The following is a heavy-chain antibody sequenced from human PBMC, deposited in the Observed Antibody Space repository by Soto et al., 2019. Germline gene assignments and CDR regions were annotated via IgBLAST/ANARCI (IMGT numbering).Heavy chain of an antibody. D-gene: IGHD2-15*01. Sequence: SETLSLTCAVSSGSISSSNWWSWVRQPPGKGLGWIGEIYHSGSTNYNPSFKGRVTISVDKSKNQFTLKLSSVTAADTAVYYCARVGFVVVVADKATRPHYFDYWGQGTLVTVSS. CDR3: ARVGFVVVVADKATRPHYFDY. J-gene: IGHJ4*02. CDR2: IYHSGST. V-gene: IGHV4-4*02. CDR1: SGSISSSNW.